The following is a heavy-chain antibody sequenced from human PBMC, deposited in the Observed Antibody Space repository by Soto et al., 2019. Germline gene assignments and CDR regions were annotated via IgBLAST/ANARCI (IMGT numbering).Heavy chain of an antibody. CDR1: GFTFSSYG. D-gene: IGHD6-13*01. Sequence: GGSLRLSCAASGFTFSSYGMHWVRQAPGKGLEWVAVIWYDGSNKYYADSVKGRFTISRDNSKNTLYLQMNSLRAEDTAVYYCARDHLTTGYSSSWYPAYWGQGTLVTVS. J-gene: IGHJ4*02. CDR3: ARDHLTTGYSSSWYPAY. V-gene: IGHV3-33*01. CDR2: IWYDGSNK.